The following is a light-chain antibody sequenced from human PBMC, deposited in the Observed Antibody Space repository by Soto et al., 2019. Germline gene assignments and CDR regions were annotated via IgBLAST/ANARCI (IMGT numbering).Light chain of an antibody. J-gene: IGKJ3*01. CDR2: GAS. CDR1: QSVGSNS. CDR3: QQYGNTPLFS. V-gene: IGKV3-20*01. Sequence: EIVLTQSPGTLSSSLGERATLSCRASQSVGSNSLAWYQQKPGQAPRLLIYGASNRATGIPDRFSGSGSGTDFPLTINRLEAEDFAVYYCQQYGNTPLFSFGPGTKVDIK.